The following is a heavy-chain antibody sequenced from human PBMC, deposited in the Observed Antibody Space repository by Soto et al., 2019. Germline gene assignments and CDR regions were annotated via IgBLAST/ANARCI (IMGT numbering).Heavy chain of an antibody. J-gene: IGHJ5*02. D-gene: IGHD3-16*02. CDR1: GYTFTSYG. CDR3: ASHYYDYVWGSYRLENWFDP. V-gene: IGHV1-18*04. CDR2: ISAYNGNT. Sequence: QVQLVQSGAEVKKPGASVKVSCKASGYTFTSYGISWVRQAPGQGLEWMGWISAYNGNTNYAQKLQGRVTMTTDTCTSIAYMELRSLRSDDTAVYYCASHYYDYVWGSYRLENWFDPWGQGTLVTVSS.